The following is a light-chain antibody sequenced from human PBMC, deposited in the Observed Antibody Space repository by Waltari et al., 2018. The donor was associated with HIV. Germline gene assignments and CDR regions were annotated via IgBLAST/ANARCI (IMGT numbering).Light chain of an antibody. CDR3: QSYDTTNRWI. CDR1: SGTFGSNF. CDR2: EDD. Sequence: NLMLTQPRSVSASPGPTVTISCTRRSGTFGSNFVQWYQQRPGSSPTTVIFEDDQRPAGVPDRFSGSIDRSSNSAYLTISGLKPEDEADYYCQSYDTTNRWIFGGGTQLTVL. J-gene: IGLJ2*01. V-gene: IGLV6-57*01.